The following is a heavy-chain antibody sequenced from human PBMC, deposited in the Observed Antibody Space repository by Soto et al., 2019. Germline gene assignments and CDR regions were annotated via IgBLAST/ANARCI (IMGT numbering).Heavy chain of an antibody. CDR2: ISWNSGSI. CDR3: AKDFSDIWDYRRDFDY. CDR1: GFTFDDYA. Sequence: LRLSCAASGFTFDDYAMHWVRQAPGKGLEWVSGISWNSGSIGYADSVKGRFTISRDNAKNSLYLQMNSLRAEDTALYYCAKDFSDIWDYRRDFDYWGQGTLVTVSS. J-gene: IGHJ4*02. V-gene: IGHV3-9*01. D-gene: IGHD1-7*01.